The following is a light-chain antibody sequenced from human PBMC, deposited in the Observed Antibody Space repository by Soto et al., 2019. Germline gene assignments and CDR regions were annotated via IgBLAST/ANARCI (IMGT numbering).Light chain of an antibody. CDR1: QSLSRN. CDR2: GAS. J-gene: IGKJ3*01. CDR3: LDYKDWHPAFS. Sequence: EILMTQSPDTLSVSPGERATLSCRASQSLSRNLAWYQQKTGQAPRLIIYGASTRDSGIPARFSGSGSGTECPLASSSLKSEDFALYSCLDYKDWHPAFSFGPGTKVDL. V-gene: IGKV3-15*01.